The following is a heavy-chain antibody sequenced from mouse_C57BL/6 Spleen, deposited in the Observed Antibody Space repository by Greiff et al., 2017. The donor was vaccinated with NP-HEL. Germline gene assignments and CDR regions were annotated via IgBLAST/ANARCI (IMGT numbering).Heavy chain of an antibody. CDR1: GYTFTDYE. J-gene: IGHJ1*03. D-gene: IGHD1-1*01. CDR2: IDPETGGT. Sequence: QVQLQQSGAELVRPGASVTLSCKASGYTFTDYEMHWVKQTPVHGLEWIGAIDPETGGTAYNQKFKGKAILTADKSSSTAYMELRSLTSEDSAVYYCTRSTDYGSSYGYFDVWGTGTTVTVSS. CDR3: TRSTDYGSSYGYFDV. V-gene: IGHV1-15*01.